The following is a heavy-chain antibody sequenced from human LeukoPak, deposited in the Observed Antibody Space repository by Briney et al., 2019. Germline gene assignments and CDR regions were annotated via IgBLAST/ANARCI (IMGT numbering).Heavy chain of an antibody. D-gene: IGHD3-10*01. Sequence: SETLSLTCAVYGGSFSGYYWSWIRQPPGKGLEWIGSIYYSGSTYYNPSLKSRVTISVDTSKNQFSLKLSSVTAADTAVYYCARQGITMVLSIWGQGTMVTVSS. V-gene: IGHV4-34*01. CDR2: IYYSGST. J-gene: IGHJ3*02. CDR1: GGSFSGYY. CDR3: ARQGITMVLSI.